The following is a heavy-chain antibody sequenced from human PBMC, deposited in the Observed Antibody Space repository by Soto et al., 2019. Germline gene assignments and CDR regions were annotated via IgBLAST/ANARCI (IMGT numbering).Heavy chain of an antibody. CDR2: ILVGGST. D-gene: IGHD2-8*02. CDR1: GFTCSIYD. J-gene: IGHJ3*02. Sequence: LRLSCAASGFTCSIYDMSWVRQAPGKGLEWVSTILVGGSTHYPDSVKGRFTISRDNSKNTVFLQMNSLTAGDTAVYYCAKATATGGGAFDICGQGTRVTVSS. CDR3: AKATATGGGAFDI. V-gene: IGHV3-23*01.